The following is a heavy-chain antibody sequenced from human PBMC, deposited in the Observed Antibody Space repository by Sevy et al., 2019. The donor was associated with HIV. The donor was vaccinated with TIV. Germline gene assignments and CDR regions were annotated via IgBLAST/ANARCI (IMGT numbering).Heavy chain of an antibody. CDR1: DGSFSGYY. D-gene: IGHD2-2*01. J-gene: IGHJ5*02. Sequence: SETLSLTCAVHDGSFSGYYWNWIRQLPGKGLEWIGEINESGITYYTPSLKSRVTISVDTSKKQLSLKLNSVTAVDSAVYFCARSPPVVVVPGAPSWFDPWGQGTLVTVSS. CDR2: INESGIT. CDR3: ARSPPVVVVPGAPSWFDP. V-gene: IGHV4-34*01.